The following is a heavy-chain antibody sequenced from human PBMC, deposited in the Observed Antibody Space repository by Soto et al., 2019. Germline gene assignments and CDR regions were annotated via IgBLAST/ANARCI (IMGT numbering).Heavy chain of an antibody. CDR3: ARAGQDYDFWSGYYTGRWFDP. J-gene: IGHJ5*02. CDR2: IYYSGST. V-gene: IGHV4-59*08. CDR1: GGSISSYY. D-gene: IGHD3-3*01. Sequence: PSETLSLTCTVSGGSISSYYWSWIRQPPGKGLEWIGYIYYSGSTNYNPSLKSRVTISVDTSKNQFSLKLSSVTAADTAVYYCARAGQDYDFWSGYYTGRWFDPWGQGTLVTVS.